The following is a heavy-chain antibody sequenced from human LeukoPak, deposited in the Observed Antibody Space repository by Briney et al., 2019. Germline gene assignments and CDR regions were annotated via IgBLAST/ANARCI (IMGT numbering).Heavy chain of an antibody. CDR1: GFTFSSYE. V-gene: IGHV3-48*03. D-gene: IGHD2-15*01. CDR2: ISSSGNTI. CDR3: AREVAFDYFDY. J-gene: IGHJ4*02. Sequence: GGSLRLSCAASGFTFSSYEMNWVRQAPGKGLEWVSYISSSGNTIYYADSVKGRFTISRDNAKNSLYLQMNSLRADDTAVYHCAREVAFDYFDYWGQGTLVTVSS.